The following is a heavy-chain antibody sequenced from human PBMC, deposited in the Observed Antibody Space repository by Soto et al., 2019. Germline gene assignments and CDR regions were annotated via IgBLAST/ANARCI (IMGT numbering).Heavy chain of an antibody. V-gene: IGHV3-7*01. CDR3: ARTTRSSGWYRNYYYGMDV. J-gene: IGHJ6*02. CDR1: GFTFSSYW. D-gene: IGHD6-19*01. CDR2: IKQDGSEK. Sequence: EVQLVESGGGLVQPGGSLRLSCAASGFTFSSYWMSWVRQAPGKGLEWVANIKQDGSEKYYVDSVKGRFTISRDNAKNSLYLQMNSLRAEDTAVYYCARTTRSSGWYRNYYYGMDVWGQGTTVTVSS.